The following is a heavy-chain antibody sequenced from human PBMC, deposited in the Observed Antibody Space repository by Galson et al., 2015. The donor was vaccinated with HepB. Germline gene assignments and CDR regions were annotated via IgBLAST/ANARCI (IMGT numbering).Heavy chain of an antibody. V-gene: IGHV5-10-1*01. D-gene: IGHD2-2*01. CDR3: ARHCSSTSCYGGDWFDP. CDR2: IDPSDSYT. CDR1: GYSFTSYW. J-gene: IGHJ5*02. Sequence: QSGAEVKKPGESLRISCKGSGYSFTSYWISWVRQMPGKGLEWMGRIDPSDSYTNYSPSFQGHVTISADKSISTAYLQWSSLKASDTAMYYCARHCSSTSCYGGDWFDPWGQGTLVTVSS.